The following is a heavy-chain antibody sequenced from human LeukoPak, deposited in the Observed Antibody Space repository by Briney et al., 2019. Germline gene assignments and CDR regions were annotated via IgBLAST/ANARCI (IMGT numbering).Heavy chain of an antibody. CDR3: ASLPFLYSSSWYGWFDP. V-gene: IGHV4-4*07. D-gene: IGHD6-13*01. J-gene: IGHJ5*02. Sequence: SETLSLTCTVSGGSLSSYYWNWIRQPAGKGLEWIGRIYTSGSTNYNPSLKSRVTMSVDTSKNQFSLKLSSVTAADTAVYYCASLPFLYSSSWYGWFDPWGQGTLVTVSS. CDR1: GGSLSSYY. CDR2: IYTSGST.